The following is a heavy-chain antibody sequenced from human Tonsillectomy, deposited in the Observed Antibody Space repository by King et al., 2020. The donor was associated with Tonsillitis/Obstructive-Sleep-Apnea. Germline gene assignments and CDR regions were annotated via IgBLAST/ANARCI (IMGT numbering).Heavy chain of an antibody. V-gene: IGHV2-26*01. CDR2: IFSNDEK. CDR1: GFSLSSRRMG. D-gene: IGHD1-7*01. Sequence: VTLKESGPVLVKPTETLTLTCTVSGFSLSSRRMGVSWIRQPPGKALEWLAHIFSNDEKSYTTSLKSRLTIPKDTSKSQVVLTMTNMDPVDTATYYCARMKRTYYYYMDVWGNGTTVTVS. J-gene: IGHJ6*03. CDR3: ARMKRTYYYYMDV.